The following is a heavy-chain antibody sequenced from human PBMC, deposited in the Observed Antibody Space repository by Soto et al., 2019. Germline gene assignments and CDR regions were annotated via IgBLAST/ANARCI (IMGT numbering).Heavy chain of an antibody. J-gene: IGHJ6*02. D-gene: IGHD6-13*01. V-gene: IGHV1-69*01. Sequence: QVQLVQSGAEVKKPGSSVKVSCKASGGTFSSYAISWVRQAPGQGLEWMGGIIPIFGTANYAQKFQGRVTITADESTSTAYMELSSLRSEDTAVYYCASRVLKAAACINYYYGMDVWGQGTTVTVSS. CDR1: GGTFSSYA. CDR3: ASRVLKAAACINYYYGMDV. CDR2: IIPIFGTA.